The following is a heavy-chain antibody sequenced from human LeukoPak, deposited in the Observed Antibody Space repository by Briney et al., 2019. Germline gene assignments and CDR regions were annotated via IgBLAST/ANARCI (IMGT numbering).Heavy chain of an antibody. V-gene: IGHV4-34*01. CDR1: GGSFSGYY. J-gene: IGHJ4*02. Sequence: SETLSLTCAVYGGSFSGYYWSWIHQPPGKGLEWIGEINHSGRTNNPSLKSRVTISVDTSKNQFSMRLSSVTAADTAVYYCAGGGQWLVFDYWGQGTLVTVSS. CDR3: AGGGQWLVFDY. CDR2: INHSGRT. D-gene: IGHD6-19*01.